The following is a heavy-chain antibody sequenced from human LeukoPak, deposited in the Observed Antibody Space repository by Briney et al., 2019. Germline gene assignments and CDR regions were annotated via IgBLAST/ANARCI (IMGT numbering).Heavy chain of an antibody. CDR3: ARGHTVTTLLYYYYYYMDV. J-gene: IGHJ6*03. D-gene: IGHD4-17*01. CDR1: GGTFSSYA. V-gene: IGHV1-69*06. CDR2: IIPTFGTA. Sequence: PGASVKVSCKASGGTFSSYAISWVRQAPGQGLEWMGGIIPTFGTANYAQKFQGRVTITADKSTSTAYMELSSLRSEDTAVYYCARGHTVTTLLYYYYYYMDVWGKGTTVTVSS.